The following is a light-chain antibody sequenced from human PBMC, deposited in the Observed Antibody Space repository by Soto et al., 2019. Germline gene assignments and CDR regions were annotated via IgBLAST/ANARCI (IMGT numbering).Light chain of an antibody. CDR1: QSVTGTN. V-gene: IGKV3-20*01. CDR2: DAV. Sequence: IVLTQSPVTLSLSPGEGATLSCRASQSVTGTNLAWYQQRAGQAPRLLIYDAVGRATGIPDRFSGSGSGTDFTLTISRLEPEDFAVYYCHQYGSSLGTFGQGTKVDIK. J-gene: IGKJ2*01. CDR3: HQYGSSLGT.